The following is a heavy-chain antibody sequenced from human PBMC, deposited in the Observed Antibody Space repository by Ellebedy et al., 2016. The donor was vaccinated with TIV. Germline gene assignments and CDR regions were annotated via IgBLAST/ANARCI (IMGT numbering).Heavy chain of an antibody. J-gene: IGHJ2*01. Sequence: GGSLRLSCAASGFSFGGYWMSWVRQAPGKGLEWVANIYEDGSAMYYADSVKGRFTSSRDNAKNSLYLQMNSLGAEDTAVYYCARAIYGASYLWGRGTLVTVSS. CDR2: IYEDGSAM. D-gene: IGHD4-17*01. V-gene: IGHV3-7*01. CDR3: ARAIYGASYL. CDR1: GFSFGGYW.